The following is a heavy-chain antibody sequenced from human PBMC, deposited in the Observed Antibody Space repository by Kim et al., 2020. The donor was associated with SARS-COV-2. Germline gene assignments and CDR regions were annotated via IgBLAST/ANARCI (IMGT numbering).Heavy chain of an antibody. J-gene: IGHJ6*03. V-gene: IGHV3-9*01. D-gene: IGHD3-16*01. CDR3: AKGIWGSGYYYYYYYMDV. Sequence: KGRFTIDRDNAKNSLYLQMNSLRAEDTSLYYCAKGIWGSGYYYYYYYMDVWGKGTTVTVSS.